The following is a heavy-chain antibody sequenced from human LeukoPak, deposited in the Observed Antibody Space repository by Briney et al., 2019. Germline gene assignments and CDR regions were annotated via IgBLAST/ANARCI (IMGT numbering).Heavy chain of an antibody. CDR3: ARLSIAARQGYDYVWGSYRYPDY. CDR1: GYTFTGYY. D-gene: IGHD3-16*02. CDR2: INPNSGGT. V-gene: IGHV1-2*02. J-gene: IGHJ4*02. Sequence: ASVKVSCKASGYTFTGYYMHWVRQAPGQGLEWMGWINPNSGGTNYAQKFQGRVTMTRDTSISTAYMELSRLRSDDTAVYYCARLSIAARQGYDYVWGSYRYPDYWGQGTLVTVSS.